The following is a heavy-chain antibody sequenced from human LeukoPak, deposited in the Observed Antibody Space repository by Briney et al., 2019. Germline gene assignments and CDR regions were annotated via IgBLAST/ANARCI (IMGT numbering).Heavy chain of an antibody. CDR2: INPNSGGT. CDR1: GYTFTGYY. V-gene: IGHV1-2*06. J-gene: IGHJ4*02. CDR3: ASPRGRDGYNYGFFDY. D-gene: IGHD5-24*01. Sequence: ASVKVSCKASGYTFTGYYMHWVRQAPGQGLEWMGRINPNSGGTNYAQKFQGRVTMTRGTSISTAYMELSRLRSDDTAVYYCASPRGRDGYNYGFFDYWGQGTLVTVSS.